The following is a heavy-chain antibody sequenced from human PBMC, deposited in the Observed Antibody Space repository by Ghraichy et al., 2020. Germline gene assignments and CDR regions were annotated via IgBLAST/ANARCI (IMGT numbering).Heavy chain of an antibody. CDR2: INPNSGGT. Sequence: ASVKVSCKASGYTFTGYCIHWVRQAPGQGLEWMGWINPNSGGTNYAQKFQGRVTMTRDTSISTAYMELSRLRTDDTAVYYCARDGGNRSGGWFDSWGQGTLVTVSS. CDR3: ARDGGNRSGGWFDS. CDR1: GYTFTGYC. J-gene: IGHJ5*01. D-gene: IGHD2-15*01. V-gene: IGHV1-2*02.